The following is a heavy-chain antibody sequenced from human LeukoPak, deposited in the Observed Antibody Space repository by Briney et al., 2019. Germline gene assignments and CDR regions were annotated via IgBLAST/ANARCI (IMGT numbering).Heavy chain of an antibody. CDR3: TRGPPYSGTHFDY. V-gene: IGHV3-49*03. D-gene: IGHD1-26*01. Sequence: GGSLRLSCTASGFTFGDYAMSWFRQAPGKGLEWVGFIRSKAYGGTTEYAASVKGRFTISRDDSKSIAYLQMNSLKTEDTAVYYCTRGPPYSGTHFDYWGQGTLVTVSS. CDR2: IRSKAYGGTT. J-gene: IGHJ4*02. CDR1: GFTFGDYA.